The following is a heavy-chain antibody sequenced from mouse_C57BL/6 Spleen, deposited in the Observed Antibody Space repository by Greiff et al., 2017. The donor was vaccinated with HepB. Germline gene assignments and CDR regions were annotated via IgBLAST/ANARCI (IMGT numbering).Heavy chain of an antibody. CDR2: IDPSDSYT. CDR1: GYTFTSYW. J-gene: IGHJ2*01. D-gene: IGHD4-1*01. Sequence: VQLQQPGAELVKPGASVKLSCKASGYTFTSYWMQWVKQRPGQGLEWIGEIDPSDSYTNYNQKFKGKATLTVDTSSSTAYMQLSSLTSEDSAVYYCARGCKPNWDYFDYWGQGTTLTVSS. V-gene: IGHV1-50*01. CDR3: ARGCKPNWDYFDY.